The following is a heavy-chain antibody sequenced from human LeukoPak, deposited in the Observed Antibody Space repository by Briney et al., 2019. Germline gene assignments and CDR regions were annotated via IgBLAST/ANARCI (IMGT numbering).Heavy chain of an antibody. Sequence: PSETLSLTCTVSGDSINSGASFWSWIRQPAGKGLEWIGRVSSTGSSKYNPSLKSRVTISIDMSENQFSLRLRSVTAADTAVYYCASQYCGGDCKGPGAFDVWGQGTMVAVSS. CDR2: VSSTGSS. V-gene: IGHV4-61*02. CDR1: GDSINSGASF. J-gene: IGHJ3*01. CDR3: ASQYCGGDCKGPGAFDV. D-gene: IGHD2-21*02.